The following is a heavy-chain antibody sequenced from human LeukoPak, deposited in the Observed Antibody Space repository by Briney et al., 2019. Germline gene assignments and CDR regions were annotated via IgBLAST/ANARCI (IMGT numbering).Heavy chain of an antibody. J-gene: IGHJ4*02. CDR2: IHYTGST. V-gene: IGHV4-59*12. CDR1: GGSISSYY. D-gene: IGHD3-16*02. CDR3: ARGPYYDYVWGSYRPYYFDY. Sequence: SETLSLTCTVSGGSISSYYWSWIRQSPGKGLECIGYIHYTGSTNYNPSLKSRVTMSVDTSKNRFSLELSSVTAADTAVYYCARGPYYDYVWGSYRPYYFDYWGQGTLVTVSS.